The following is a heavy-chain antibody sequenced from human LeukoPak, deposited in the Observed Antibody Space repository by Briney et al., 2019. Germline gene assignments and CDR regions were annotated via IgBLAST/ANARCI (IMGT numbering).Heavy chain of an antibody. D-gene: IGHD3-22*01. J-gene: IGHJ4*02. CDR2: IYYSGGT. CDR1: GGSLRTYL. V-gene: IGHV4-59*08. Sequence: PSETLSLTCTVSGGSLRTYLWIWIRQPPGGGLEWIGYIYYSGGTNYNPSLKSRLTISGDTSKNLISLHQICVTGADTAVFYRARHSYDSSGYFSVFDYWGQGTLVTVSS. CDR3: ARHSYDSSGYFSVFDY.